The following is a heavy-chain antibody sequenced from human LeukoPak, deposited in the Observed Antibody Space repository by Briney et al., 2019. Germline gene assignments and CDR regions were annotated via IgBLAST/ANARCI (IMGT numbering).Heavy chain of an antibody. J-gene: IGHJ5*02. CDR1: GGSISTYY. V-gene: IGHV4-59*01. CDR3: ARGPNKSDGGNSGSAWFDP. D-gene: IGHD4-23*01. Sequence: SETLSLTCTLSGGSISTYYWSWIRQPPGKGLEWIGYIYHSGSTNYNPSLKSRVTISVDTSKNQFSLKLSSVTAADTAVYYCARGPNKSDGGNSGSAWFDPWGQGTLVTVSS. CDR2: IYHSGST.